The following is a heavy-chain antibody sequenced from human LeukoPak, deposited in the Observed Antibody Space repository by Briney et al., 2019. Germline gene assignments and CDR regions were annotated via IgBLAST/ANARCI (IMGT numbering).Heavy chain of an antibody. V-gene: IGHV3-48*03. CDR3: ARRGYYDSSGYLFDY. J-gene: IGHJ4*02. CDR2: ISTSGSTI. CDR1: GFTFSSYE. Sequence: GGSLRLSCAASGFTFSSYETNWVRRAPGKGLEWVSYISTSGSTIYHADSVKGRFTISRDNAKNSLFLQMNSLRAEDTAVYYCARRGYYDSSGYLFDYWGQGTLVTVSS. D-gene: IGHD3-22*01.